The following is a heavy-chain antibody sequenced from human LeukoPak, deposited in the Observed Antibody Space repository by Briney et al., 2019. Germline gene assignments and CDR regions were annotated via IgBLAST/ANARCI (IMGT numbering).Heavy chain of an antibody. CDR3: ARGGNYYFDY. D-gene: IGHD1-7*01. CDR2: INSDGSIT. Sequence: QPGGSLRLSCAASGFTFSNSWMHWVRQAPGKGLVWVSRINSDGSITNYADSVEGRFTISRDSAKNTLYLQLNSLRAEDTAVYYCARGGNYYFDYWGQGTLVTVSS. V-gene: IGHV3-74*01. J-gene: IGHJ4*02. CDR1: GFTFSNSW.